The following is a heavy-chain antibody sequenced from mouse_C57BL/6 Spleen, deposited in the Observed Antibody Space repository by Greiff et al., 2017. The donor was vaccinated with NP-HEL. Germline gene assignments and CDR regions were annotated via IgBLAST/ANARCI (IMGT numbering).Heavy chain of an antibody. J-gene: IGHJ2*01. V-gene: IGHV6-3*01. CDR3: TVGLGYFDY. CDR2: IRLKSDNYAT. CDR1: GFTFSNYW. Sequence: EVQLVESGGGLVQPGGSMKLSCVASGFTFSNYWMNWVRQSPEKGLEWVAQIRLKSDNYATHYAESVKGRFTISRDDSKSRVYLQMNNLRSEDTGIYYCTVGLGYFDYWGQGTTLTVSS. D-gene: IGHD4-1*01.